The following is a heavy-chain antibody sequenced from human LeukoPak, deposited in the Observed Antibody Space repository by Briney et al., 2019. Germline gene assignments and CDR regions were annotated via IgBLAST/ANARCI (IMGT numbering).Heavy chain of an antibody. Sequence: GGPLRLSCAASGFTFSSYAMSWVRQAPGKGLEWVSAISGSGGSTYYADSVKGRFTISRDNSKNTLYLQMNSLRAEDTAVYYCAKDSGFLESSSGYYHHYDYWGQGTLVTVSS. D-gene: IGHD3-22*01. J-gene: IGHJ4*02. CDR3: AKDSGFLESSSGYYHHYDY. CDR1: GFTFSSYA. V-gene: IGHV3-23*01. CDR2: ISGSGGST.